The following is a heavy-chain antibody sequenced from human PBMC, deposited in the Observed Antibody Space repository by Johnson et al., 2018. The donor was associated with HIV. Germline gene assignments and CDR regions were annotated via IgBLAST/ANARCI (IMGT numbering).Heavy chain of an antibody. V-gene: IGHV3-7*01. J-gene: IGHJ3*02. Sequence: VQLVESGGGLVQPGGSLRLSCAASGFTFSSYWMSWVRQAPGQGLEWVANIKQDGSEKYYVDSVKGRFTISRDNAKNSLYLQMNSLRAEDTAVYYCARDGPWLQSQRDAFDIWGQGTMVTVSS. CDR3: ARDGPWLQSQRDAFDI. CDR2: IKQDGSEK. CDR1: GFTFSSYW. D-gene: IGHD5-24*01.